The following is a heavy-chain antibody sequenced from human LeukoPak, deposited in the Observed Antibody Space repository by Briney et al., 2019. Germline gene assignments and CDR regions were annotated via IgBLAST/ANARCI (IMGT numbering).Heavy chain of an antibody. CDR1: GFTFSSYA. D-gene: IGHD2-15*01. Sequence: QPGGSLRLSCAASGFTFSSYAMSWVRQAPGKGLEWVSAISGSGGSTYYADSVKGRFTISRDNSKNTLYLQMNSLRGEDTAVYYCARMPGGSYYHRLDSWGQGTLVTVSS. CDR2: ISGSGGST. J-gene: IGHJ4*02. CDR3: ARMPGGSYYHRLDS. V-gene: IGHV3-23*01.